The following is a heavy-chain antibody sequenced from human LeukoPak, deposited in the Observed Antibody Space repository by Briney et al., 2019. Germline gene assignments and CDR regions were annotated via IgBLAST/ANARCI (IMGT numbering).Heavy chain of an antibody. J-gene: IGHJ6*02. V-gene: IGHV1-8*01. CDR1: GYTFTSYD. CDR2: MNPNSGNT. D-gene: IGHD3-3*01. Sequence: ASVNVSCKASGYTFTSYDINWVRQATGQGLEWMGWMNPNSGNTGYAQKFQGRVTMTRNTSISTAYMELSSLRSEDTAVYYCARSHVLRFLEWLPGHYYYYGMDVWGHGTTVTVSS. CDR3: ARSHVLRFLEWLPGHYYYYGMDV.